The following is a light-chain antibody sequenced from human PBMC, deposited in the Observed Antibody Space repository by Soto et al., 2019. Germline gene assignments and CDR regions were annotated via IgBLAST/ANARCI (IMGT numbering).Light chain of an antibody. CDR3: GTWDSSLSARI. Sequence: QSVLTQPPLVSAAPGQKVTISCSGSSSNIGNQYVSWYQQLPGTAPKLLIYDNDKRPSGIPDRFSGSKSGTSATLGITGVQTGDEADYYCGTWDSSLSARIFGGGTKLTVL. V-gene: IGLV1-51*01. J-gene: IGLJ2*01. CDR2: DND. CDR1: SSNIGNQY.